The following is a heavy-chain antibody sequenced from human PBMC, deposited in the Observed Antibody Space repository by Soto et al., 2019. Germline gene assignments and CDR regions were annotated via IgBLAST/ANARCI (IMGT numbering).Heavy chain of an antibody. CDR1: GYTFTSYG. V-gene: IGHV1-18*01. D-gene: IGHD6-6*01. CDR3: ARLVAARLSDYYYYGMDV. CDR2: ISAYNGNT. Sequence: GASVKVSCKASGYTFTSYGISWVRQAPGQGLEWMGRISAYNGNTNYAQKLQGRVTMTTDTSTSTAYMELRSLRSDDTAVYYCARLVAARLSDYYYYGMDVWGQGTTVTVSS. J-gene: IGHJ6*02.